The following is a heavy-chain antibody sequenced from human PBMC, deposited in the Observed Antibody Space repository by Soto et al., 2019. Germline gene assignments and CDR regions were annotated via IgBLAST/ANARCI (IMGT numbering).Heavy chain of an antibody. CDR2: IIPIFGTA. Sequence: QVQLVQSGAEVKKPGSSVKVSCKASGGTFSSYAISWVRQAPGQGLEWMGGIIPIFGTANYAQKFQGRVTITADESTSTAYMGLSSLRSEDTAVYYCARSAASIVVVVAATTYYGMDVWGQGTTVTVSS. V-gene: IGHV1-69*01. CDR3: ARSAASIVVVVAATTYYGMDV. D-gene: IGHD2-15*01. J-gene: IGHJ6*02. CDR1: GGTFSSYA.